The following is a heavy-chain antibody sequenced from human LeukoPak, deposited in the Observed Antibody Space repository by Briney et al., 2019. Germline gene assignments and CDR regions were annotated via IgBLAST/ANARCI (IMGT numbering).Heavy chain of an antibody. J-gene: IGHJ4*02. Sequence: GGSLILSCAASGFTFGSYAMSWVRQAPGKGLEWVSTFSGGATYYADSVKGRFTLSRDNSKNTVYLQMNSLRAEDTAVYYCAKDPFAVAAPYYFDYWGQGTLVTVSS. CDR1: GFTFGSYA. CDR2: FSGGAT. CDR3: AKDPFAVAAPYYFDY. V-gene: IGHV3-23*01. D-gene: IGHD6-19*01.